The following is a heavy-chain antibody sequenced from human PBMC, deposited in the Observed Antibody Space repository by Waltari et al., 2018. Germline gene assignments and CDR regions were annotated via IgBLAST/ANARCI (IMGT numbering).Heavy chain of an antibody. J-gene: IGHJ4*02. V-gene: IGHV3-23*01. CDR3: TKYNRADY. CDR2: ISGSGGST. Sequence: EEQLLESGGGLVQPGGSLRLSCAASGFTFTNYAMSWVRQAPGKGLEWVSSISGSGGSTYYAASVKGRFTISRDNSNNALFLQMDSLRAEDTAVYYCTKYNRADYWGQGTLVTVSS. CDR1: GFTFTNYA. D-gene: IGHD1-1*01.